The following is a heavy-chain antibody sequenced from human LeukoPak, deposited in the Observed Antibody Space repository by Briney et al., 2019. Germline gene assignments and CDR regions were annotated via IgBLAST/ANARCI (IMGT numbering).Heavy chain of an antibody. J-gene: IGHJ4*02. Sequence: SEALSLTCAVYGGSFSGYYWSWIRQPPGKGLEWIGEINHSGSTNYNPSLKSRVTISVDTSKKQFSLKLSTVTAADTAVYYCARLVYDSSGYYYVRYFHYWGQGTLVTVSS. CDR2: INHSGST. V-gene: IGHV4-34*01. CDR3: ARLVYDSSGYYYVRYFHY. CDR1: GGSFSGYY. D-gene: IGHD3-22*01.